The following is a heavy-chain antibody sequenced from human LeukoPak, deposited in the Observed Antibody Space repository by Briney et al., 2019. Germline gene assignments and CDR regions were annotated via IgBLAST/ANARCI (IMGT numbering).Heavy chain of an antibody. J-gene: IGHJ2*01. V-gene: IGHV3-23*01. CDR3: AKDRGYSYGYGPWYFDL. D-gene: IGHD5-18*01. Sequence: GGSLRLSCAASGFTFSSYAMSWVRQAPGKGLEWVSAISGSGGSTYYADSVKGRFTISRDNSKNTLYLQMNSLRAEDTAVYYCAKDRGYSYGYGPWYFDLWGRGTLVTVSS. CDR1: GFTFSSYA. CDR2: ISGSGGST.